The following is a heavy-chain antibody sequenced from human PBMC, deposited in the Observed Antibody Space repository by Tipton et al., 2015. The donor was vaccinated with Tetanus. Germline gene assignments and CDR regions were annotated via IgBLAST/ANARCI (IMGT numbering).Heavy chain of an antibody. CDR2: TYYRSKWYN. CDR3: ASGYYYGSGSLYY. D-gene: IGHD3-10*01. J-gene: IGHJ4*02. CDR1: GDSVSSNSAA. Sequence: GLVKPSQTLSLTCAISGDSVSSNSAAWNWIRQSPSRGLEWLGRTYYRSKWYNDYAVSVKSRITINPDTSKNQFSLKLSSVTAAGTAVYYCASGYYYGSGSLYYWGQGTLVTVSS. V-gene: IGHV6-1*01.